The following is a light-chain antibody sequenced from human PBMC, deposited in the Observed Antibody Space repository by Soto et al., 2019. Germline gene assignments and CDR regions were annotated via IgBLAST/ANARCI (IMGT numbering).Light chain of an antibody. V-gene: IGLV1-47*01. J-gene: IGLJ2*01. Sequence: QAVVTQPPSASGTPGQRVTISCSGSSSNIGSNHVYWYQQFPGTAPKLLMYRSDQRPSGVPDRFSGSKSGTSASLAISGLRSDDEADYYCSARDDSLSGVVFGGGTQLTVL. CDR3: SARDDSLSGVV. CDR2: RSD. CDR1: SSNIGSNH.